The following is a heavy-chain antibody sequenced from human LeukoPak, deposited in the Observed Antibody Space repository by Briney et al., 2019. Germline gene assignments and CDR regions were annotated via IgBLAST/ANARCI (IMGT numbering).Heavy chain of an antibody. CDR3: ASGVLRFFP. J-gene: IGHJ5*02. V-gene: IGHV3-7*01. CDR1: GFTFSSYA. CDR2: IKQDGSEK. Sequence: GGSLRLSCAASGFTFSSYAMSWVRQAPGKGLEWVANIKQDGSEKYYVDSVKGRFTISRDNAKNSLYLQMNSLRAEDTAVYYCASGVLRFFPWGQGTLVTVSS. D-gene: IGHD3-3*01.